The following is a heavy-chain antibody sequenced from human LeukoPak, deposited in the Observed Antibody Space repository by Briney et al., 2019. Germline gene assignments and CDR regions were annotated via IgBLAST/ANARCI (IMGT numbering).Heavy chain of an antibody. CDR3: ARGGYCSSTSCYTGVY. CDR2: IYYSGST. D-gene: IGHD2-2*02. V-gene: IGHV4-39*07. J-gene: IGHJ4*02. Sequence: SETLSLTCTVSGGSISSSSYYWGWIRQPPGKGLEWIGSIYYSGSTYYNPSLKSRVTISVDTSKNQFSLKLSSVTAADTAVYYCARGGYCSSTSCYTGVYWGQGTLVTVSS. CDR1: GGSISSSSYY.